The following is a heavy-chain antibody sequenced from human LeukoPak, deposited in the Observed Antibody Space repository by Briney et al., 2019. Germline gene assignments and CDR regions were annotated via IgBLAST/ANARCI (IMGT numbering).Heavy chain of an antibody. V-gene: IGHV1-8*02. CDR2: MSPNSGKT. D-gene: IGHD4-23*01. CDR1: GYTFTSND. Sequence: ASVKVSCKASGYTFTSNDINWVRQATGQGLEWMGWMSPNSGKTGYAQKFQGRVTITRNTSINTAYMELSSLRSEDTAVYYCARYGGNSGVDYWGQGTLVTVSS. J-gene: IGHJ4*02. CDR3: ARYGGNSGVDY.